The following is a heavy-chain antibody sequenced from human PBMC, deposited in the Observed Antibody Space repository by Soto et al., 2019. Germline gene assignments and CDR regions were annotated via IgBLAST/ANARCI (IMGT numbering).Heavy chain of an antibody. Sequence: EVQLVESGGDLVQPGGSLRVSCVTSGFIFRSNTMVWVRQAPGKGLEWVSAISGSGETIYYADSVKGRFTVSSDNAKSTLSVQMNSLRAEDTAVYYCGKLEGRGQIDFWGQGTLVTVAS. CDR2: ISGSGETI. J-gene: IGHJ4*02. V-gene: IGHV3-23*04. D-gene: IGHD3-10*01. CDR3: GKLEGRGQIDF. CDR1: GFIFRSNT.